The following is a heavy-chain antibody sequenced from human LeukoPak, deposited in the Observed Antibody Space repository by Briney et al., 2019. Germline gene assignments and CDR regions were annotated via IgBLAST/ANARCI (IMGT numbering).Heavy chain of an antibody. V-gene: IGHV3-23*01. CDR3: AKVPFRDTAYGYTSDN. J-gene: IGHJ4*02. CDR2: ISGSGGGT. Sequence: GGSLRLSCAASGFTFSSYAMSWVRQAPGKGLEWVSSISGSGGGTYYADSVKGRFTISRDNSKNPLYLQMNSLRAEDTAVYYCAKVPFRDTAYGYTSDNSGQRTLGTVS. CDR1: GFTFSSYA. D-gene: IGHD5-18*01.